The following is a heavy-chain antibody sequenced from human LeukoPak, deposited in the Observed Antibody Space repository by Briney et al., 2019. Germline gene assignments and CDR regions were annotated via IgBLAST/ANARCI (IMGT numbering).Heavy chain of an antibody. CDR3: AHRDTTMVRVDY. D-gene: IGHD5-18*01. J-gene: IGHJ4*02. CDR2: IKTKTDGGTT. Sequence: NPGGSLRLSCAASGFIFGNAWMSWVRQAPGKGLEWVGRIKTKTDGGTTDYAAPVKGRFTISRDDSKNTLYLQMNSLTTEDAAVYFCAHRDTTMVRVDYWGQGTLVTVSS. V-gene: IGHV3-15*01. CDR1: GFIFGNAW.